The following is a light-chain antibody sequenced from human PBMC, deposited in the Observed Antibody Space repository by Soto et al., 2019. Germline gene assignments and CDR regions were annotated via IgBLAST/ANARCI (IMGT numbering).Light chain of an antibody. CDR2: GAS. J-gene: IGKJ1*01. CDR3: QQYNNWPRT. CDR1: QSVSSN. Sequence: EIVMTQSPATLSVSPGKRATLSCRASQSVSSNLAWYQQKPGQAPRLLIYGASTRAAGIPARFSGSGSGTEFTLTISSLQSEDCAVYYCQQYNNWPRTFGQGTKVEIK. V-gene: IGKV3-15*01.